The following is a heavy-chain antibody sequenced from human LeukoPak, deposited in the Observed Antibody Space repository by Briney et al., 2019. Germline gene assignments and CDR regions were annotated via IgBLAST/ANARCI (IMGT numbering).Heavy chain of an antibody. CDR1: GFTFSSYA. Sequence: GGSLRLSCAASGFTFSSYAMSWVRQAPGKGLEWVSAISGSGGSTYYADSVKGRFTLSRDNAKNSLYLQMNSLRAEDTAVYYCARPGYSYGYYYYYYMDVWGKGTTVTVSS. CDR3: ARPGYSYGYYYYYYMDV. J-gene: IGHJ6*03. D-gene: IGHD5-18*01. V-gene: IGHV3-23*01. CDR2: ISGSGGST.